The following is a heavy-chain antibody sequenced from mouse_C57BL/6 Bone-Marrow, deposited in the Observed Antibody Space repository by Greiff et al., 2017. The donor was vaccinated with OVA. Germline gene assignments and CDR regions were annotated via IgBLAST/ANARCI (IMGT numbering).Heavy chain of an antibody. J-gene: IGHJ3*01. CDR1: GFTFSSYG. CDR2: ISSGGSYT. Sequence: DVMLVESGGDLVKPGGSLKLSCAASGFTFSSYGMSWVRQTPDKRLEWVATISSGGSYTYYPDSVKGRFTISRDNAKNTLYLQMSSLKSEDTAMYYCARPHYDYWGQGTLVTVSA. V-gene: IGHV5-6*02. D-gene: IGHD2-4*01. CDR3: ARPHYDY.